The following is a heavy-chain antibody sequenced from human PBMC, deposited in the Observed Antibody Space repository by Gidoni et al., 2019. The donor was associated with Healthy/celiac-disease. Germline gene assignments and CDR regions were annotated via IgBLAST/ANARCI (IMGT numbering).Heavy chain of an antibody. V-gene: IGHV5-10-1*01. J-gene: IGHJ5*02. Sequence: PSFQGHVTISADKSISTAYLQWSSLKASDTAMYYCARLPYRTVNWFDPWGQGTLVTVSS. D-gene: IGHD4-4*01. CDR3: ARLPYRTVNWFDP.